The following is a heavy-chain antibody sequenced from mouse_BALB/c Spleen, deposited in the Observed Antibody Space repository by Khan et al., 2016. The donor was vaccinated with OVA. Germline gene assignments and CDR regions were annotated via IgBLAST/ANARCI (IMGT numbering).Heavy chain of an antibody. J-gene: IGHJ3*01. V-gene: IGHV1S137*01. Sequence: QVQLKQSGAELVRPGVSVKISCKGSGYTFTDFTMHWVKQSHAKSLEWIGVISTYYGDVTYNQKFKGKATMTVDKSSSTAYMELARLTSEDSTIFDRTRGGGGSRFEYRSQGTLVTVSA. CDR3: TRGGGGSRFEY. CDR1: GYTFTDFT. CDR2: ISTYYGDV.